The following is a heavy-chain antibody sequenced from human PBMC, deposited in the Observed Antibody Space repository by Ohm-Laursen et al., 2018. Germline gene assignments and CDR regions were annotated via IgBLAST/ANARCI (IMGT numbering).Heavy chain of an antibody. CDR2: INPDNGDI. CDR1: GHSFTSYA. J-gene: IGHJ4*02. D-gene: IGHD3-3*01. V-gene: IGHV1-18*01. CDR3: ALGEIRFLDWPGDVFNY. Sequence: SETASCKAYGHSFTSYAISWVRQAPGQGLEWMGWINPDNGDIHYAQKLQGRVTMTTDTSTTTAFMELRSLTSADTAFNYCALGEIRFLDWPGDVFNYWGQGTLVTVSS.